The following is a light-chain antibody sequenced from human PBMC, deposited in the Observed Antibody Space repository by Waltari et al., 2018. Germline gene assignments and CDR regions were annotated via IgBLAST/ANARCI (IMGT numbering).Light chain of an antibody. CDR2: EVS. CDR3: FQGIRLPWT. J-gene: IGKJ1*01. V-gene: IGKV2-29*02. Sequence: DVALTQTPLSLSVTPGPTASISCKSSRSLLPSDGKAYVYLYQQKPGQSPPVLIYEVSRRCSEVPDRFSGSGAGTDFTLRISRVEAEDVAVYYCFQGIRLPWTFGQGTRVDSK. CDR1: RSLLPSDGKAY.